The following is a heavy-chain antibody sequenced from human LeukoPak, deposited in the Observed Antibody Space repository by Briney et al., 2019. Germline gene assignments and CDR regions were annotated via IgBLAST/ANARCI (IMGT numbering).Heavy chain of an antibody. Sequence: SETLSLTCTVSGGSVSSGSYYWSWIRQPPGKGLEWIGYIYYSGSTNYNPSLKSRVAISVDTSKNQFSLKLSSVTAADTAVYYCARDPLGLNWFDPWGQGTLVTVSS. J-gene: IGHJ5*02. CDR1: GGSVSSGSYY. CDR3: ARDPLGLNWFDP. V-gene: IGHV4-61*01. D-gene: IGHD7-27*01. CDR2: IYYSGST.